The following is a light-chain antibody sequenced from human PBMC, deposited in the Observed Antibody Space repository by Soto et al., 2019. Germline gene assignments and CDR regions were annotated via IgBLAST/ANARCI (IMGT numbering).Light chain of an antibody. V-gene: IGLV2-14*01. CDR3: SSYTSRTPVV. Sequence: QSALTQPASVSGSPGQSITISCTGTSSDVGAYNYVSWYQQHPGKAPKLMIYDVSNRPSGVSNRFSGSKSGNAASLTISGLRAEDEADYYCSSYTSRTPVVFGGGTKLTVL. J-gene: IGLJ2*01. CDR2: DVS. CDR1: SSDVGAYNY.